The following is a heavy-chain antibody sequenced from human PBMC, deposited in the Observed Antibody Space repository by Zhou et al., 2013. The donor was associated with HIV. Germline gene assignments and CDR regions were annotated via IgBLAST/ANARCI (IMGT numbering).Heavy chain of an antibody. CDR1: GGSLSRYS. CDR3: ARAPNPGRYFDL. D-gene: IGHD2-8*01. V-gene: IGHV1-69*14. CDR2: LIPLFGAT. Sequence: QVQLVQSGAEVKKPGSSVKVSCKTSGGSLSRYSFSWVRQAPGQGLEWMGGLIPLFGATDYAQKFQGRITISADTSTTTVYMDLSSLRSEDTAVYFCARAPNPGRYFDLVGPRHPWSRVSS. J-gene: IGHJ2*01.